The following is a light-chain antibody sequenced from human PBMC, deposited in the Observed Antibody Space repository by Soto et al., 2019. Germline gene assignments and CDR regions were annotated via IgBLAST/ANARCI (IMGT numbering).Light chain of an antibody. CDR1: QTISSW. CDR2: KAS. J-gene: IGKJ1*01. CDR3: QHYNSYSEA. Sequence: DIQMTQSPSTLFGSVGDRITITCRASQTISSWLAWYQQKPGKAPKLLIYKASTLKSGVPSRFSGSGSGTEFTLTISSLQPDDFATYYCQHYNSYSEAFGQWTKVDIK. V-gene: IGKV1-5*03.